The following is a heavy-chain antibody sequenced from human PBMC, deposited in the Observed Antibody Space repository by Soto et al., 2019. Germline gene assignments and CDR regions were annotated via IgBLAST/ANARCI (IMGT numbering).Heavy chain of an antibody. D-gene: IGHD3-9*01. CDR1: GCSSSSSSYY. V-gene: IGHV4-39*01. CDR2: IYYSGST. CDR3: ARHPILTGYPKAGE. J-gene: IGHJ4*02. Sequence: QLQLQESGPGLVKPSETLSLTCTVSGCSSSSSSYYWGWIRHPPGKGLEWIGSIYYSGSTYYNPSLKSRVTISVDTSKNQCSLTLSSVTAADTAVYYCARHPILTGYPKAGEWGQGTLVTVSS.